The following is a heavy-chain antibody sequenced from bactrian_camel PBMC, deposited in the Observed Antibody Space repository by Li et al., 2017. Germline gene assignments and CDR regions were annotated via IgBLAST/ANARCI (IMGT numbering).Heavy chain of an antibody. V-gene: IGHV3S31*01. CDR2: IASGGGST. Sequence: DVQLVESGGGLVQPGGSLRLSCAASGFTFSNYAMSWVRQAPGKGLELVSAIASGGGSTYYADSAKGRFTISRDNAKNTLYLQMNSLKTEDTAVYHCAAGLIYGDYWSPYHRYWGQGTQVTVS. D-gene: IGHD3*01. J-gene: IGHJ4*01. CDR1: GFTFSNYA. CDR3: AAGLIYGDYWSPYHRY.